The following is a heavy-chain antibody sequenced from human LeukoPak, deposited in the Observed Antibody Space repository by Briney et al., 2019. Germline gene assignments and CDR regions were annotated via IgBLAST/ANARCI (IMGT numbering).Heavy chain of an antibody. CDR2: IRYDGSNK. CDR1: GFTFSSYG. J-gene: IGHJ4*02. V-gene: IGHV3-30*02. Sequence: GGSLRLSCAASGFTFSSYGMHWLRQAPGKGLEWVAFIRYDGSNKYYPDLVKGRFTISRDNSKNTLYLQMNSLRAEDTAVYYCAKDTPDYGDPELFDYWGQGTLVTVSS. D-gene: IGHD4-17*01. CDR3: AKDTPDYGDPELFDY.